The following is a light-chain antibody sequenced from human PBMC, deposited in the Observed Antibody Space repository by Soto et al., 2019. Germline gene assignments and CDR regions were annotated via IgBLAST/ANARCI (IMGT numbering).Light chain of an antibody. CDR1: QSVRSH. V-gene: IGKV3-15*01. Sequence: EIVMTQSPATLSLSPGDRATLSCRASQSVRSHLAWFQQKPGQPPRFLIFGESTRATGVPARFSGSGSGTEFTLIISGLQSEDFAVYYCQQYNNWPSITFGQGTRLEI. CDR2: GES. CDR3: QQYNNWPSIT. J-gene: IGKJ5*01.